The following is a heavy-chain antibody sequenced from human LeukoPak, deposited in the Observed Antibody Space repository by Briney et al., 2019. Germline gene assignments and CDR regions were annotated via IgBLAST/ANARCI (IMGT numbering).Heavy chain of an antibody. Sequence: ASVKVSCKASGYTFTSYDSTWVRQAPGQGLEWMGWITPYNGNTNYAQKLQGRVTMTTDTSTSTAYMELRSLRSDDTAVYYCARDSDYSGYDWFVYWGQGTLVTVSS. D-gene: IGHD5-12*01. V-gene: IGHV1-18*01. CDR2: ITPYNGNT. CDR1: GYTFTSYD. CDR3: ARDSDYSGYDWFVY. J-gene: IGHJ4*02.